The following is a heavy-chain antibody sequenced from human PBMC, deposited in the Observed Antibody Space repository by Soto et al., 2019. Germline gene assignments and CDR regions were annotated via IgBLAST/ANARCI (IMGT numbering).Heavy chain of an antibody. Sequence: SETLCLTCTVSGGFISRGYWSGIRQPPGKGLEWIGNTYYSGSTNYNPSLKSRVTISVDTSKNQFYLRLSSVTASDTAVLYCARKSITTTHVLMAFDYWVPRTLVTDSA. CDR1: GGFISRGY. CDR3: ARKSITTTHVLMAFDY. J-gene: IGHJ4*02. CDR2: TYYSGST. D-gene: IGHD1-1*01. V-gene: IGHV4-59*01.